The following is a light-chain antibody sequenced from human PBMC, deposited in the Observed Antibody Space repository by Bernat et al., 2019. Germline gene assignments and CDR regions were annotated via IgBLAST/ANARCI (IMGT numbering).Light chain of an antibody. CDR2: EVS. CDR1: SSDVGSYNL. Sequence: QSALTQPASVSGSPGQSITISCTGTSSDVGSYNLVSWYQQHPGKAPKLIIYEVSKRPSGVSNRFSGSKSGNTASLTISGIQAEDEADYYCCSYAGSRVFGGGTKLTVL. CDR3: CSYAGSRV. V-gene: IGLV2-23*02. J-gene: IGLJ3*02.